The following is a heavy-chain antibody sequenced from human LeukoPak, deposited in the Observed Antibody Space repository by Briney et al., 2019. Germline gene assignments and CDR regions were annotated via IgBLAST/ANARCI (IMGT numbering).Heavy chain of an antibody. CDR2: IIPILGIA. CDR1: GGTLSSYT. CDR3: ARDPRYYYDSSGLD. V-gene: IGHV1-69*04. J-gene: IGHJ4*02. D-gene: IGHD3-22*01. Sequence: SVNDSCKATGGTLSSYTISWLRQPRAQGLEWMGRIIPILGIANYAQKFQGRVTITADKSTSTAYMELSSLRSEDTAVYYCARDPRYYYDSSGLDWGQGTLVTVSS.